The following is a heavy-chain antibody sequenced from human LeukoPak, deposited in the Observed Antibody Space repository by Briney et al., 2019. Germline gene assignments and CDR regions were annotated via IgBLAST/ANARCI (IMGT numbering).Heavy chain of an antibody. CDR2: ISQSGDT. Sequence: SETLSLTCTVSGYSISSGYDWGWMRQAPGKGLEWLASISQSGDTYNNPSLKSRVSLSVDTSKNQLSPKLTSVTAADTAVYFCARSELNDYFKYWGQGILVTVST. V-gene: IGHV4-38-2*02. CDR1: GYSISSGYD. D-gene: IGHD3-16*01. CDR3: ARSELNDYFKY. J-gene: IGHJ4*02.